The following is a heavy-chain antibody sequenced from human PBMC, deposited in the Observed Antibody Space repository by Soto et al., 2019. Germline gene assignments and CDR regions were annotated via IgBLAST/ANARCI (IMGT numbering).Heavy chain of an antibody. CDR3: ARLGVVVPAAAQPHYRYYYYGMDV. Sequence: SETLSLTCAVSGDSVSNDNYYWSWIRQPPGKGLEWIGYIYYSGTTNYNSYLKSRLSLSVDTSKNQFSLKLSSATAADTAVCYCARLGVVVPAAAQPHYRYYYYGMDVWGQGTTVTVSS. CDR1: GDSVSNDNYY. J-gene: IGHJ6*02. D-gene: IGHD2-2*01. CDR2: IYYSGTT. V-gene: IGHV4-61*01.